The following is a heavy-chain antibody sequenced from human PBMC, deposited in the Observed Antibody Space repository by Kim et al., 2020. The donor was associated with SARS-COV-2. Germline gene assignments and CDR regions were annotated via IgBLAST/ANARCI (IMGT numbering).Heavy chain of an antibody. CDR3: ARPSYDYGDYEGAFDI. CDR2: INHSGST. J-gene: IGHJ3*02. CDR1: GGSFSGYY. V-gene: IGHV4-34*01. D-gene: IGHD4-17*01. Sequence: SETLSLTCAVYGGSFSGYYWSWIRQPPGKGLEWIGEINHSGSTNYNPSLKSRVTISVDTSKNQFSLKLSSVTAADTAVYYCARPSYDYGDYEGAFDIWGQGTMVTVSS.